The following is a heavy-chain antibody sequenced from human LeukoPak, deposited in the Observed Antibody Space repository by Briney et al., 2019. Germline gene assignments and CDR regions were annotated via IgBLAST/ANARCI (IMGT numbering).Heavy chain of an antibody. V-gene: IGHV3-74*01. J-gene: IGHJ4*02. CDR2: INTDGSIT. Sequence: GGSLRLSCAASGFTFSDYWIHWVRQAPGKGLVWVSRINTDGSITNYADSVKGRFSISRDNAKNTLYLQMSSLRAEDTAVYYCARDRGPRTGFMVREAYDYRGQGTLVTVSS. D-gene: IGHD3-10*01. CDR1: GFTFSDYW. CDR3: ARDRGPRTGFMVREAYDY.